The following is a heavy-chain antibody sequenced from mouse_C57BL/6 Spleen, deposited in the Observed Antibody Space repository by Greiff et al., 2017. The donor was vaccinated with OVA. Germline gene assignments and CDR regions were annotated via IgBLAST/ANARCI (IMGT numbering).Heavy chain of an antibody. D-gene: IGHD1-1*01. CDR3: ESPHYGALDY. CDR2: INPSNGST. V-gene: IGHV1-53*01. CDR1: GYTFTSYW. Sequence: HVQLLQPGTELVKPGASVKLSCKASGYTFTSYWMHWVRQTPGQGLEWIGNINPSNGSTNYTEKFKGKVTLTIDKANSTAYMQLSRLTSEDSAVDYCESPHYGALDYWGQGTSVTVSA. J-gene: IGHJ4*01.